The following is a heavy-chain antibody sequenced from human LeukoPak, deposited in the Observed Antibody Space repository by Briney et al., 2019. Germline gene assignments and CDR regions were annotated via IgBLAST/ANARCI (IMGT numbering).Heavy chain of an antibody. CDR2: IYYSGST. CDR3: ARLYYDVWSGYYFYWFDP. Sequence: SETLSLTCTVSGGSISSYYWSWIRQPPGKGLEWIGYIYYSGSTNYNPSLKSRVTISVDTSKNQFSLKLSSVTAADTAVYYCARLYYDVWSGYYFYWFDPWGQGTLVTVSS. CDR1: GGSISSYY. V-gene: IGHV4-59*01. J-gene: IGHJ5*02. D-gene: IGHD3-3*01.